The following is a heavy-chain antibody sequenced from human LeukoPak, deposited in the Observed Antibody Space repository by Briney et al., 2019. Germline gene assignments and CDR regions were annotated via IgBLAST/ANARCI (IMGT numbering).Heavy chain of an antibody. D-gene: IGHD7-27*01. J-gene: IGHJ4*02. CDR3: AKVHMPNWGTGYFGY. Sequence: GGSLRLSCTASGFIFTSYGMHWVRQVPGKGLEWVAGISYDGSDKWYEDSVKGRFTISRDNSKNTVYLQMNSLRAEDTAVYFCAKVHMPNWGTGYFGYWGQGTLVTVSS. CDR2: ISYDGSDK. V-gene: IGHV3-30*18. CDR1: GFIFTSYG.